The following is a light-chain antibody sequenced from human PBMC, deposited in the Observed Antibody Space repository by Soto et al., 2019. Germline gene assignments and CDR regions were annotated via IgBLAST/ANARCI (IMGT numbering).Light chain of an antibody. V-gene: IGLV1-40*01. CDR2: GNS. Sequence: QAVLTQPPSVSGAPGQRVTISCTGSSSNIGAGYDVHWYQQLPGTAPKLLIYGNSNRPSGVPDRFSGSKSGTSASLAITGLQSEDEADYSCQSYDSILSGVVFGGGTTLTVL. CDR1: SSNIGAGYD. J-gene: IGLJ2*01. CDR3: QSYDSILSGVV.